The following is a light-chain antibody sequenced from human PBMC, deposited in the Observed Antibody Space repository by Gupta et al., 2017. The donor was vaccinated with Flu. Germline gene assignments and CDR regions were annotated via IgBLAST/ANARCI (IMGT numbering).Light chain of an antibody. J-gene: IGLJ3*02. CDR1: SSNIGAGYD. CDR2: GNS. CDR3: QSDDSSLSGSV. Sequence: QSVLTQPPSVSGAPGQRVAISCPGSSSNIGAGYDVHWYHQLPGTAPKLLIYGNSNRPSGVPDRFSGSKSGTSASLAITGLQAEDEADYYCQSDDSSLSGSVFGGGTKLTVL. V-gene: IGLV1-40*01.